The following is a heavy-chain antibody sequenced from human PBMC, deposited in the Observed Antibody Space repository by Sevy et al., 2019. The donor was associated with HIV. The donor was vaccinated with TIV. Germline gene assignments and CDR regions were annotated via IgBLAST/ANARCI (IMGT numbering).Heavy chain of an antibody. CDR2: ISGSGGFT. CDR3: AKDLLNIAARFDY. D-gene: IGHD6-6*01. Sequence: GGSLRLSCAASGFIFSGSAMSWVRQAPGKGLEWVASISGSGGFTYYADSVKGRFTISRDNFKNTVDLEMKSLRAEDTAVYYCAKDLLNIAARFDYWGQGTLVTVSS. CDR1: GFIFSGSA. J-gene: IGHJ4*02. V-gene: IGHV3-23*01.